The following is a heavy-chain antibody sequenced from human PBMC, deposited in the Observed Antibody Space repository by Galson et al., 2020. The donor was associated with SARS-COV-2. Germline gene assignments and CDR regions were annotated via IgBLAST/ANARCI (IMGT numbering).Heavy chain of an antibody. D-gene: IGHD1-1*01. J-gene: IGHJ6*02. CDR3: TRHRQEPYYYYSGMDV. Sequence: GGSLRLSCTASGFTFTDYAVNWFRQATGKGLEWVGFIRSEAYSGTTQYAASVQDRFTISRDDSKSIAYLQMSSLKTEDTAVYYCTRHRQEPYYYYSGMDVWGQGTTVTVSS. V-gene: IGHV3-49*03. CDR2: IRSEAYSGTT. CDR1: GFTFTDYA.